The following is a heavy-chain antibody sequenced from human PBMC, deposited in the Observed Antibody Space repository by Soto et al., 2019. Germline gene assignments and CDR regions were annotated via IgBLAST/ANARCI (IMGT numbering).Heavy chain of an antibody. CDR3: ERGGGGSDIDY. D-gene: IGHD2-21*02. V-gene: IGHV1-69*02. CDR1: GGTFSSYT. Sequence: QVQLVQSGAEVKKPGSSVKVSCKASGGTFSSYTISWVRQAPGQGLEWMGRIIPILGIANYAQKFQGRVTITADKSTSTAYMELSSLRSEDTAVYYGERGGGGSDIDYWGQGTLVTVSS. J-gene: IGHJ4*02. CDR2: IIPILGIA.